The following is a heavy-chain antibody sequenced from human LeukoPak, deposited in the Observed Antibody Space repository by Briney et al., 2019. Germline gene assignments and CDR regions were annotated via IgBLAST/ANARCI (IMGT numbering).Heavy chain of an antibody. CDR3: ARHQAIVVVPAALTSFDY. CDR2: INHSGST. V-gene: IGHV4-34*01. D-gene: IGHD2-2*01. Sequence: SETLSLTCAVYGGSFSGYYWSWIRQPPGKGLEWIGEINHSGSTNYNPSLKSRVTISVDTSKNQFSLKLSSVTAADTAVYYCARHQAIVVVPAALTSFDYWGQGTLVTVSS. CDR1: GGSFSGYY. J-gene: IGHJ4*02.